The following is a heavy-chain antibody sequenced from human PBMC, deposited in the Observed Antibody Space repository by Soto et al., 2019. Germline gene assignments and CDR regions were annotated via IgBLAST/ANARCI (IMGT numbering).Heavy chain of an antibody. CDR2: IYYSGST. CDR1: GGSISSGGYY. V-gene: IGHV4-31*03. J-gene: IGHJ5*02. CDR3: ARGGGGFFGGGRGDNWFAP. Sequence: QVQLQESGPGLVKPSQTLSLTCTVSGGSISSGGYYWSWIRQHPGKGLEWIAYIYYSGSTYYNPSFKGRVTIPLGPSRNQFPLRRSSVAAADTAVYYWARGGGGFFGGGRGDNWFAPGGQGTLVPVSS. D-gene: IGHD3-16*01.